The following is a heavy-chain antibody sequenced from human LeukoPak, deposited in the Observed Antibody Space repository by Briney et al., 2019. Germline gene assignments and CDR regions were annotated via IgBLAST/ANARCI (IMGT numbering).Heavy chain of an antibody. CDR3: AREGGTGIAAANGDY. V-gene: IGHV1-18*01. CDR2: ISAYNGNT. D-gene: IGHD6-13*01. CDR1: GYTFTSYG. Sequence: ASVKVSCKASGYTFTSYGISWVRQAPGQGLEWMGWISAYNGNTNYAQKLQGRVTMTTDTSTSTAYMELRSLRSDDTAVYYCAREGGTGIAAANGDYWGQGTLVTVSS. J-gene: IGHJ4*02.